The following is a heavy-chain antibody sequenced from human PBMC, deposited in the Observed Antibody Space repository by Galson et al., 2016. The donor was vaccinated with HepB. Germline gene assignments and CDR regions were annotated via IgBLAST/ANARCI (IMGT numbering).Heavy chain of an antibody. CDR3: ARDLGGAYGTGRSFDY. J-gene: IGHJ4*02. CDR2: TYYRSKWYN. D-gene: IGHD1-1*01. V-gene: IGHV6-1*01. Sequence: CAISGDSVSSNSAAWNWIRQSPSRGLEWLGRTYYRSKWYNDYAVSVKSRITINPDTSKNQFSLQLNPVTPEDTAVYYCARDLGGAYGTGRSFDYWGQGTLVTVSS. CDR1: GDSVSSNSAA.